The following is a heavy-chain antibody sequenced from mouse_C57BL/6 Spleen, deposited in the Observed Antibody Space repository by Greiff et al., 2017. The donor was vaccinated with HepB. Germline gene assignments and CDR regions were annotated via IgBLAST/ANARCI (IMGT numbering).Heavy chain of an antibody. V-gene: IGHV14-4*01. D-gene: IGHD1-1*01. Sequence: VQLQQSGAELVRPGASVKLSCTASGFNIKDDYMHWVKQRPEQGLEWIGWIDPENGDTEYASKFQGKATITADTSSNTAYLQLSSLTSEDTAVYYCTPYGSSPAWFAYWGQGTLVTVSA. CDR2: IDPENGDT. CDR1: GFNIKDDY. CDR3: TPYGSSPAWFAY. J-gene: IGHJ3*01.